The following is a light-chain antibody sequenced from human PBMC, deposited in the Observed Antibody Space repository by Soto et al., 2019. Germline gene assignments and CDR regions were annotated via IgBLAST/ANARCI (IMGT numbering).Light chain of an antibody. Sequence: GDIVTISCRASHNIERWMAWYQQKPGKAPSLLIFDASTLHSGVPSRFSGSGSGTDFTLTISSLQPDDFATYYCQQYNSYSQPFGQGGKVAIK. CDR1: HNIERW. CDR2: DAS. V-gene: IGKV1-5*01. J-gene: IGKJ1*01. CDR3: QQYNSYSQP.